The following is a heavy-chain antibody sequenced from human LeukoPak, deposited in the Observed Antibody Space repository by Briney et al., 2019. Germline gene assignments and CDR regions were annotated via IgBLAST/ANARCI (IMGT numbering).Heavy chain of an antibody. D-gene: IGHD5-12*01. CDR1: GYTFTGYY. CDR2: INPNSGGT. J-gene: IGHJ4*02. CDR3: ARVGRYSGYDLDY. V-gene: IGHV1-2*02. Sequence: ASVKVSCKASGYTFTGYYMHWVRQAPGQGLEWMGWINPNSGGTNYAQKFQGRVTMTRDTSISTAYMELSRLRADDTSGYYGARVGRYSGYDLDYWGQGTLVTVSS.